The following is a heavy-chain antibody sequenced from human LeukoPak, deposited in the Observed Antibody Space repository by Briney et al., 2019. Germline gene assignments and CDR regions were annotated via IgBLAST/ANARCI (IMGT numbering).Heavy chain of an antibody. D-gene: IGHD3-16*01. CDR2: ISGSGGST. J-gene: IGHJ4*02. CDR3: AKEKPIWGFGSQRAGTISDY. CDR1: GFSFSSYA. Sequence: PGGSLRLSCAASGFSFSSYAMSWVRQAPGKGLEWVSAISGSGGSTYYADSVKGRFTISRDNSKNTLYLQMNSLRAEDTAVYYCAKEKPIWGFGSQRAGTISDYWGQGTLVTVSS. V-gene: IGHV3-23*01.